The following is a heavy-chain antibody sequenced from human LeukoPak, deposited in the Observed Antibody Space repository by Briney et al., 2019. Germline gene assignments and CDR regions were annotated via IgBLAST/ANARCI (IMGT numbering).Heavy chain of an antibody. CDR3: AREGSGWYLDY. Sequence: GGSLRLSCVASGFTFSSYSMNWVRQAPGKGLEWVSYISSSGTAIYYADSVKGRFTISRDNAKNSLYLQMNSLRAEDTAVYYCAREGSGWYLDYWGQGTLVTVSS. D-gene: IGHD6-19*01. CDR2: ISSSGTAI. V-gene: IGHV3-48*01. CDR1: GFTFSSYS. J-gene: IGHJ4*02.